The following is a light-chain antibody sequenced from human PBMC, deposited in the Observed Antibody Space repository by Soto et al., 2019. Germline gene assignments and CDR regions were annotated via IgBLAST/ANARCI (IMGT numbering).Light chain of an antibody. CDR2: EVS. Sequence: QSALTQPASVSGSPGQSITISCTGTSSDVGGYNYVSWYQQHPGKAPKLMIYEVSNRPSGVSNRFSGSKSGNTASLTISGLQAEDEADYYCSSYTSSSTRLDVFGTGTKVTVL. CDR3: SSYTSSSTRLDV. CDR1: SSDVGGYNY. V-gene: IGLV2-14*01. J-gene: IGLJ1*01.